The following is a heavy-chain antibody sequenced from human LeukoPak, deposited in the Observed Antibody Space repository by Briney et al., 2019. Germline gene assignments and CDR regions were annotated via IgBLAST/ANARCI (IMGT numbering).Heavy chain of an antibody. D-gene: IGHD2-15*01. CDR3: ASRPDQHLLYYFDY. V-gene: IGHV1-2*02. CDR1: GYTFTGYY. J-gene: IGHJ4*02. Sequence: ASVKVSCKASGYTFTGYYMHWVRQAPGQGLEWMGWINPNSGGTKYAQKFQGRVTMTSDASISTAYMELSSLRSDDTAVYYVASRPDQHLLYYFDYGGQGALVTVSS. CDR2: INPNSGGT.